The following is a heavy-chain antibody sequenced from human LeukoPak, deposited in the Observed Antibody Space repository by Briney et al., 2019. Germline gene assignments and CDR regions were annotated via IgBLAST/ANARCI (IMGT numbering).Heavy chain of an antibody. V-gene: IGHV1-46*02. Sequence: ASVKVSCKTSGYSFNSHHVHWARQAPGQGLEWMGVKFSHDGSTSTAQEFQGRVTLTRDTSTSTVGMELSSLRSEDTAVYYCARDSGNFHYDMDVWGQGTTVIVSS. CDR3: ARDSGNFHYDMDV. CDR2: KFSHDGST. CDR1: GYSFNSHH. D-gene: IGHD3-10*01. J-gene: IGHJ6*02.